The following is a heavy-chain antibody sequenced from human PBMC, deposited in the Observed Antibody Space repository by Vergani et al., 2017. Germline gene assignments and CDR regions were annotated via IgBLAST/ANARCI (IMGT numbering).Heavy chain of an antibody. CDR2: ISFDGTNE. Sequence: QVQLVESGGGVVQPGTSLRLSCVVSGFALNRHAMYWVRQAQGKGLEWVVGISFDGTNEYYPDLVKGRLTISRDIAKNTLYLQVRSLRLEDTGVYHCVRDRGLCAGGRCYTEAWDYWGQGTPVTVSS. D-gene: IGHD2-2*02. CDR1: GFALNRHA. CDR3: VRDRGLCAGGRCYTEAWDY. V-gene: IGHV3-30-3*01. J-gene: IGHJ4*02.